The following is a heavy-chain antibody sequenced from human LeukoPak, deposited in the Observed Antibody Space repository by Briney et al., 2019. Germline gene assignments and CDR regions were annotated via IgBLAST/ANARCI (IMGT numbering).Heavy chain of an antibody. D-gene: IGHD1-26*01. V-gene: IGHV3-9*01. CDR2: ISWNSGTI. Sequence: GGSLRLSCAASGLTFDDYAMHWVRLVPGKGLEWVSLISWNSGTIRYADSVKGRFTISRDNANNSLDLQMNSLTSEDTALYYCAKAIVAHPTTPGGYFDYWGEGIQVTVSP. CDR1: GLTFDDYA. CDR3: AKAIVAHPTTPGGYFDY. J-gene: IGHJ4*02.